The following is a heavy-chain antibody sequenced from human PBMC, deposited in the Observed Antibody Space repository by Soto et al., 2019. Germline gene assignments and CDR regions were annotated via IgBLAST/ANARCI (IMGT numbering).Heavy chain of an antibody. CDR2: ISWNSDSI. CDR1: GFTFDEYG. J-gene: IGHJ4*02. V-gene: IGHV3-9*01. Sequence: SLLLPCSASGFTFDEYGMHWVRQAPGKGLEWVSGISWNSDSIGYADSVKGRFTISRDNAKNSLYLQMNSLRAEDTAFYYCAKSHTYYFDSSGYYLGHWGQGTLVTVYS. CDR3: AKSHTYYFDSSGYYLGH. D-gene: IGHD3-22*01.